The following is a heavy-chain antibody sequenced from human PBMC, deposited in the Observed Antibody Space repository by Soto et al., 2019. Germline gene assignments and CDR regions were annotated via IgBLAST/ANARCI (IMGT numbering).Heavy chain of an antibody. D-gene: IGHD2-2*01. CDR2: IIPISGTA. CDR3: ARSQGSSTSLEIYYYYYSGMDV. V-gene: IGHV1-69*01. Sequence: QVQLVQSGAEVKKPGSSVKVSCKASGGTFSSYAISWVRQAPGQGLEWMGGIIPISGTANYAQKFQGRVTITADESTRTAYMELSSRRSEDTAVYYCARSQGSSTSLEIYYYYYSGMDVWGQGTTVTVSS. J-gene: IGHJ6*02. CDR1: GGTFSSYA.